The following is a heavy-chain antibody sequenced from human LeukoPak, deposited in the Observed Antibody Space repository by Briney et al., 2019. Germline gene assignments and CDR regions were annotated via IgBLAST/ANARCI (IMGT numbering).Heavy chain of an antibody. Sequence: GGSLRLSCAASGFTFSTYGMRWVRQAPGKGLEWVAVIWYDGSNKYYADSAKGRFTISRDNSQNTLYLQMNSLRAEDTAVYYCARDLVSMVRGIGYWGQGTLVTVSS. J-gene: IGHJ4*02. CDR2: IWYDGSNK. D-gene: IGHD3-10*01. CDR1: GFTFSTYG. V-gene: IGHV3-33*01. CDR3: ARDLVSMVRGIGY.